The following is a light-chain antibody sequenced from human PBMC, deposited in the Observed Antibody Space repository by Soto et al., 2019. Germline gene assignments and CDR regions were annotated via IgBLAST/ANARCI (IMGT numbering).Light chain of an antibody. CDR1: QSVSNN. J-gene: IGKJ5*01. Sequence: EIVMTQSPATLSVSPGERATLSCRASQSVSNNLAWYQQKPGQAPRLPIYGASTRATGIPARFSGSGSGTEFALTISSLQSEDFAVYYCQQYNNWPPEITFGQGTRLEIK. CDR2: GAS. V-gene: IGKV3-15*01. CDR3: QQYNNWPPEIT.